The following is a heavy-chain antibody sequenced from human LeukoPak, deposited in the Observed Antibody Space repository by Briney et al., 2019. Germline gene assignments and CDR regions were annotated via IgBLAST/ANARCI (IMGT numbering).Heavy chain of an antibody. Sequence: ASVKVSCKASGYPFSNHGISWMRQAPGQGLEWVGWISGYNGNTHYAEKLQGRVSMTADTYASTAYMDLRSLTSDDTAVYYCAKGAGGGPSLAAFEYWGQGTLVTVSS. J-gene: IGHJ4*02. V-gene: IGHV1-18*01. CDR1: GYPFSNHG. D-gene: IGHD3-10*01. CDR2: ISGYNGNT. CDR3: AKGAGGGPSLAAFEY.